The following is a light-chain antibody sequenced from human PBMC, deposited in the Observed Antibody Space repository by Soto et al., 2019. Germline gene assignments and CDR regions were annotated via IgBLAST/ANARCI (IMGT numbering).Light chain of an antibody. CDR1: QSVSSN. CDR3: QQYNNWPPVT. CDR2: GAS. J-gene: IGKJ3*01. Sequence: EIVMTQSPATLSVSPGERATLSCRASQSVSSNLAWYQQKPGQAPRLLIYGASTRATGIPARFSGSGSGTEFTLTISSLQSEEFEVYYCQQYNNWPPVTFGPGTKVDIK. V-gene: IGKV3-15*01.